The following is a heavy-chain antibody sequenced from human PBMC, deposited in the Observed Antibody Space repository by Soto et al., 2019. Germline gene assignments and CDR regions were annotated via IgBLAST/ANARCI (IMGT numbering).Heavy chain of an antibody. Sequence: QVQLVESGGGVVQPGRSLRLSCAASGFTFSSYGMHWVRQAPGKGLEWVAVISYDGSNKYYADSVKGRFTISRDNSKNTLYLQMNSLRAEDTAVYYCAKFYDGPWCYFDYWGQGTLVTVSS. CDR2: ISYDGSNK. J-gene: IGHJ4*02. CDR1: GFTFSSYG. D-gene: IGHD2-8*02. V-gene: IGHV3-30*18. CDR3: AKFYDGPWCYFDY.